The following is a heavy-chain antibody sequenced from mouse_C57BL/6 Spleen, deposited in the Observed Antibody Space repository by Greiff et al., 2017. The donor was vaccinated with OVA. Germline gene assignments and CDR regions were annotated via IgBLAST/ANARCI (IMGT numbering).Heavy chain of an antibody. CDR3: ARDELGREGY. D-gene: IGHD4-1*01. CDR2: IYPGSGNT. Sequence: VQLKQSGAELVRPGASVKLSCKASGYTFTDYYINWVKQRPGQGLEWIARIYPGSGNTYYNEKFKGKATLTAEKSSSTAYMQLSSLTSEDSAVYFCARDELGREGYWGQGTTLTVSS. CDR1: GYTFTDYY. V-gene: IGHV1-76*01. J-gene: IGHJ2*01.